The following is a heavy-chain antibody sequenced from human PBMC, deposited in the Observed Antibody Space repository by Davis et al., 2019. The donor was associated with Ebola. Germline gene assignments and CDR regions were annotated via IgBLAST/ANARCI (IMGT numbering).Heavy chain of an antibody. D-gene: IGHD4-17*01. J-gene: IGHJ5*02. V-gene: IGHV2-5*02. CDR3: AHKAYGSLANWFGP. Sequence: SGPTLVKPTQTLTLTCSFSGFSLSTTGLGVGWIRQPPGKALEWLALIYWDDDKRYNPSLRSRLTISKDTSKNQVVLTMTNMDPLDTATYYCAHKAYGSLANWFGPWGQGTLVTVSS. CDR2: IYWDDDK. CDR1: GFSLSTTGLG.